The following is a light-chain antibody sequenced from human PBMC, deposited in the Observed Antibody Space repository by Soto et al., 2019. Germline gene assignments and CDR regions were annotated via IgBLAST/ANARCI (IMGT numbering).Light chain of an antibody. CDR3: QQYGASPLT. CDR2: AAS. CDR1: QSVNSNS. Sequence: EIVLTQSPGTLSLSPGERATLSCRASQSVNSNSLAWYRQKPGQAPRLLIYAASSRVSGIRDRYSGSGSGTDFTLTISRLEPEDSAVFYCQQYGASPLTFGHGTRVEIK. J-gene: IGKJ1*01. V-gene: IGKV3-20*01.